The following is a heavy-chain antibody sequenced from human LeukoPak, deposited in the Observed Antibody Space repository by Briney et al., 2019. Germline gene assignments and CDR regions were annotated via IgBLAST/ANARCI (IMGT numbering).Heavy chain of an antibody. CDR2: ISGSGGST. J-gene: IGHJ6*02. D-gene: IGHD6-19*01. CDR3: AKVEIYSKWLVPANDGMDV. V-gene: IGHV3-23*01. CDR1: GFTFSSYA. Sequence: PGGSLRLSCAASGFTFSSYAMSWVRQAPGKGLEWVSAISGSGGSTYYADSVKGRFTISRDNSKNTLYLQMNSLRAEDMAVYYCAKVEIYSKWLVPANDGMDVWGQGTTVTVSS.